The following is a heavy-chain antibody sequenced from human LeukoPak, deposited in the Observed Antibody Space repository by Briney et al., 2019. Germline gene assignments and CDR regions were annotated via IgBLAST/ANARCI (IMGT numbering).Heavy chain of an antibody. CDR2: INPNSGGT. CDR3: ARDYPNHDSSGYYYGGAFDI. CDR1: GYTFTGYY. Sequence: EASVKVSCKASGYTFTGYYMHWVRQAPGQGLEWMGWINPNSGGTNYAQKFQGRVTMTRDTSISTAYMELSRLRSDDTAVYYCARDYPNHDSSGYYYGGAFDIWGQGTMVTVSS. D-gene: IGHD3-22*01. V-gene: IGHV1-2*02. J-gene: IGHJ3*02.